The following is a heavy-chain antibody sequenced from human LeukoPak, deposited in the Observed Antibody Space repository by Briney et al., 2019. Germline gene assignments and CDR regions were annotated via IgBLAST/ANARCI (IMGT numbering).Heavy chain of an antibody. CDR3: TKTWGSKGSDF. CDR2: ISDNGDSR. V-gene: IGHV3-23*01. CDR1: GFTFSTNA. J-gene: IGHJ4*02. D-gene: IGHD7-27*01. Sequence: GGSLRLSCVASGFTFSTNAMNWVRQAPGKGLEWVSGISDNGDSRYYADSVKGRFYISRDNSMNTLYLQMSNLRAEDTAVYYCTKTWGSKGSDFWGQGALVTVSS.